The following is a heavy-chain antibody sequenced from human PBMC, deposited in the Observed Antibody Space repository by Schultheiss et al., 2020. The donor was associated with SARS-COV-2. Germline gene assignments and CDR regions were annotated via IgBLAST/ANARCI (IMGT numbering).Heavy chain of an antibody. J-gene: IGHJ4*02. CDR2: IYYSGST. D-gene: IGHD2-21*02. Sequence: SQTLSLTCTVSGGSISSSSYYWGWIRQPPGKGLEWIGSIYYSGSTYYNPSLKSRVTISVDTSKNQFSLKLSSVTAADTAVYYCARHDTTEPSIVVVTAPFDYWGQGTLVTVSS. CDR3: ARHDTTEPSIVVVTAPFDY. V-gene: IGHV4-39*01. CDR1: GGSISSSSYY.